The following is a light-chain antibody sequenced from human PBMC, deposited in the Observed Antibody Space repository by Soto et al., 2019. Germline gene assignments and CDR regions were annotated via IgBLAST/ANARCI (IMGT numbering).Light chain of an antibody. CDR2: DAS. Sequence: EIVLTQSQATLSLSPGERATLSCGASQSVSSYLAWYQQKPGQAPRLLIYDASNRATGIPARFSGSGSGTESTLTISSLQSEDFAVYYCQQYNNWPLPFGQGTRLEIK. V-gene: IGKV3-11*01. CDR1: QSVSSY. J-gene: IGKJ5*01. CDR3: QQYNNWPLP.